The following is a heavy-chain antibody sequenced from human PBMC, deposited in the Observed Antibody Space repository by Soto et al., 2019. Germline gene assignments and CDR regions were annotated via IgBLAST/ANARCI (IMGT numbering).Heavy chain of an antibody. CDR2: ISGSRTYI. CDR1: GFTFSDYS. V-gene: IGHV3-21*01. D-gene: IGHD3-16*02. Sequence: GSLRLACAASGFTFSDYSMHWVRQAPGKGLEWVSSISGSRTYISYGDSVRGRLTISRGNPTATMFLEMNSLRVEDTAVYYCAKDEFSNYVDWFYSWGQGTQVTVSS. J-gene: IGHJ5*01. CDR3: AKDEFSNYVDWFYS.